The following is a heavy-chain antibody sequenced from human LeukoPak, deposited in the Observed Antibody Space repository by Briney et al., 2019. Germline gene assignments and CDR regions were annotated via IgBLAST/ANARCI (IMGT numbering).Heavy chain of an antibody. D-gene: IGHD6-13*01. V-gene: IGHV4-39*07. J-gene: IGHJ4*02. CDR3: ARDRFAAAGTSGDFDY. CDR2: IYYSGST. CDR1: GGSISSSSYY. Sequence: SETLSLTCTVSGGSISSSSYYWGWIRQPPGKGLEWIGSIYYSGSTYYNPFLKSRVTISVDTSKNQFSLKLSSVTAADTAVYYCARDRFAAAGTSGDFDYWGQGTLVTVFS.